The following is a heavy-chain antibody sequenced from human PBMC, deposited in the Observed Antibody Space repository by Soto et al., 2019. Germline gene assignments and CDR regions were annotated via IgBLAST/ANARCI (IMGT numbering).Heavy chain of an antibody. CDR2: IYYSGST. Sequence: SETLSLTCTVSGGSISSSSYYWGWIRQPPGKGLEWIGSIYYSGSTYYNPSLKSRVTISVDTSKNQFSLKLSSVTAADTAVYYCARIYCSGGSCYMGSFVAAFDIWGQGTMVTVSS. V-gene: IGHV4-39*01. J-gene: IGHJ3*02. CDR3: ARIYCSGGSCYMGSFVAAFDI. CDR1: GGSISSSSYY. D-gene: IGHD2-15*01.